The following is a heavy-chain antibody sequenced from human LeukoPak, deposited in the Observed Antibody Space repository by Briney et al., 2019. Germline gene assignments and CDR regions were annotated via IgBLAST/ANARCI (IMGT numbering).Heavy chain of an antibody. V-gene: IGHV3-30*02. CDR3: AKAGTLDTAMMHFDY. CDR1: GFTFSSYG. Sequence: PGGSLRLSCAASGFTFSSYGMHWVRQAPGKGLEWVAFIRYDGSNKYYADSVKGRFTISRDNSKNTLYLQMNSLRAEDTVVYYCAKAGTLDTAMMHFDYWGQGTLVTVSS. CDR2: IRYDGSNK. D-gene: IGHD5-18*01. J-gene: IGHJ4*02.